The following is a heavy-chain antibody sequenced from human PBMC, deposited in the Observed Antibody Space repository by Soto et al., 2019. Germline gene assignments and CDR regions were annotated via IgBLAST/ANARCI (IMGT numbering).Heavy chain of an antibody. Sequence: QVQLVQSGAEVKKPGASVKVSCKASGYTFTSYGISWVRQAPGQGLEWMGWISAYNGNTNYAQKLQGRVTMTTDTSSSTADMELGSLGSDDTAVYDCASGCFGEFVYYFDYWGQGTLVTVSS. D-gene: IGHD3-10*01. CDR3: ASGCFGEFVYYFDY. CDR1: GYTFTSYG. J-gene: IGHJ4*02. CDR2: ISAYNGNT. V-gene: IGHV1-18*01.